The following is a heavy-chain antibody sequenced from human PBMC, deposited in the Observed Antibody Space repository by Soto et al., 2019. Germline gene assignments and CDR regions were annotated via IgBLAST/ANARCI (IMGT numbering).Heavy chain of an antibody. CDR3: AYTPGGGSGPTIFDY. Sequence: GGSLRLSCAASGFTFSSYGMHWVRQAPGKGLEWVAVISYDGSNKYYADSVKGRFTISRDNSKNTLYLQTNSLRAEDTAVYYCAYTPGGGSGPTIFDYWGQGTLVTVSS. J-gene: IGHJ4*02. V-gene: IGHV3-30*03. CDR2: ISYDGSNK. CDR1: GFTFSSYG. D-gene: IGHD6-19*01.